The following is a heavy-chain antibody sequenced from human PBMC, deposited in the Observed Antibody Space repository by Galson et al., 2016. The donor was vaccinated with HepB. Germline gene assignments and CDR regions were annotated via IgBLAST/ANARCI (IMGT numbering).Heavy chain of an antibody. CDR3: ARVREQQLLDAFDI. D-gene: IGHD6-13*01. CDR1: GFTFTRYN. V-gene: IGHV3-21*01. CDR2: ISSGSSYI. Sequence: SLRLSCATSGFTFTRYNMNWVRQAPGKGLEWVSSISSGSSYIYYADSVKGRFTISGDNVKKSLYLQMNSLRHEDTAVYYCARVREQQLLDAFDIWGQGTMVTVSS. J-gene: IGHJ3*02.